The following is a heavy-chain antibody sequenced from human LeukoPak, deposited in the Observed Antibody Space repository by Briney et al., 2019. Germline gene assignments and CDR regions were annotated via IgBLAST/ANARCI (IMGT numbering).Heavy chain of an antibody. CDR2: ISYDGSNK. Sequence: GGSLRLSRAASGFTFSNYGMHWVRQAPGKGLEWVALISYDGSNKYFADSVKGRFTISRDNSKNTLYLQMHSLRAEDTAVYYCAKDNVAAAGRYFDYWGQGTLVTVSS. CDR3: AKDNVAAAGRYFDY. D-gene: IGHD6-13*01. CDR1: GFTFSNYG. J-gene: IGHJ4*02. V-gene: IGHV3-30*18.